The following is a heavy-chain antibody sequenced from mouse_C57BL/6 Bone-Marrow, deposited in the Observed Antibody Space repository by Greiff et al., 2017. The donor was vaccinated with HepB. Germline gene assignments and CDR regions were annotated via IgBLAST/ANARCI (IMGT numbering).Heavy chain of an antibody. J-gene: IGHJ1*03. Sequence: VQLQQSVAELVRPGASVKLSCTASGFNIKNTYMHWVKQRPEQGLEWIGRIDPANGNTKYAPKFQGKATITADTSSNTAYLQLSSLTSEDTAIYYCARIYYYGSSYLYWYFDVWGTGTTVTVSS. CDR2: IDPANGNT. CDR3: ARIYYYGSSYLYWYFDV. V-gene: IGHV14-3*01. D-gene: IGHD1-1*01. CDR1: GFNIKNTY.